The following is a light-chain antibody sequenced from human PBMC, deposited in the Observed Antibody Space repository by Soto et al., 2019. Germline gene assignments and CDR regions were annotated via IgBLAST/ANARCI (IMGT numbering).Light chain of an antibody. CDR1: SSDVGGYNY. V-gene: IGLV2-14*03. CDR2: DVS. J-gene: IGLJ1*01. CDR3: SSYTSSSTLYV. Sequence: QSALTQPASVSGSPGQSITISCTGTSSDVGGYNYVSWYQHHPGKAPKLMIYDVSNRPSGVSNRFSGSKSGNTASLTISGRQAEDEAGYYCSSYTSSSTLYVFGTGTKVTVL.